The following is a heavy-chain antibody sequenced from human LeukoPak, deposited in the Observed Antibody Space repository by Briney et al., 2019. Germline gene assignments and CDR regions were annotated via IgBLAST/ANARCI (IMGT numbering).Heavy chain of an antibody. Sequence: SETLSLTCTVSGGSISSGSYYWSWIRQPAGKGLEWIGRIYTSGSTNYNPSLKSRVTISVDTSKNQFSLKLSSVTAADTAVYYCARTQGSGPGYYYMDVWGKGTTVTVSS. CDR2: IYTSGST. V-gene: IGHV4-61*02. CDR1: GGSISSGSYY. J-gene: IGHJ6*03. D-gene: IGHD3-10*01. CDR3: ARTQGSGPGYYYMDV.